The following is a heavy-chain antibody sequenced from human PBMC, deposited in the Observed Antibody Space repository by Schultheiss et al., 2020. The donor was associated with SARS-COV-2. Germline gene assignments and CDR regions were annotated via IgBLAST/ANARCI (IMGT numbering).Heavy chain of an antibody. Sequence: SETLSLTCTVSGGSISSYYWSWIRQPAGKGLEWIGSIYYSGSTYYNPSLKSRVTISVDTSKNQFSLKLSSVTAADTAVYYCARAYCGGDCYYRSFDYWGQGTLVTVSS. V-gene: IGHV4-4*07. CDR2: IYYSGST. D-gene: IGHD2-21*02. CDR1: GGSISSYY. J-gene: IGHJ4*02. CDR3: ARAYCGGDCYYRSFDY.